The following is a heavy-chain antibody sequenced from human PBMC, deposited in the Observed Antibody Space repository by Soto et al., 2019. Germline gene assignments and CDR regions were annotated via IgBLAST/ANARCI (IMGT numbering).Heavy chain of an antibody. CDR3: ASLASAASGSNSDP. V-gene: IGHV4-59*01. Sequence: PSETLCLSCTGSGGSISTDYWSWSRQPPGKGLEWIGYIYYSGNTNYNPSLKSRVTISVDTSKNQFSLKLSSVTAADTAVYYCASLASAASGSNSDPRRHGTPVSVPS. J-gene: IGHJ5*02. D-gene: IGHD1-26*01. CDR1: GGSISTDY. CDR2: IYYSGNT.